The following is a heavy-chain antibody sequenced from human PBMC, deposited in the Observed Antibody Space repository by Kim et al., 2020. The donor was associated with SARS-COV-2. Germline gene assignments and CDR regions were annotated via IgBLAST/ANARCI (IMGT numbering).Heavy chain of an antibody. CDR2: IYSGGSST. V-gene: IGHV3-23*03. D-gene: IGHD3-22*01. CDR3: AKTVSRQPRVVVIRGPYDAVEI. Sequence: GGSLRLSCAASGFTFSSYAMSWVRQAPGKGLEWVSVIYSGGSSTYYADSVKGRFTISRDNSKNTLYLQMNSLRAEETAVYYCAKTVSRQPRVVVIRGPYDAVEIWGEGTMVTASS. CDR1: GFTFSSYA. J-gene: IGHJ3*02.